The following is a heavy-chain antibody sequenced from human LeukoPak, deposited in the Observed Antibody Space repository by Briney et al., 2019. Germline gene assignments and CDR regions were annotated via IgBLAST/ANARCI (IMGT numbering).Heavy chain of an antibody. CDR1: GYAFTCYY. J-gene: IGHJ4*02. V-gene: IGHV1-46*01. Sequence: ASVKVSCNSSGYAFTCYYMHWVRQAHGQGLERMGIINTSGGSTSYAQKFQGRVTMTRDMSTSTVYMELSSLRTEDAAVYYCARVTIVGATRGGFDYWGQGTLVTVSS. CDR2: INTSGGST. CDR3: ARVTIVGATRGGFDY. D-gene: IGHD1-26*01.